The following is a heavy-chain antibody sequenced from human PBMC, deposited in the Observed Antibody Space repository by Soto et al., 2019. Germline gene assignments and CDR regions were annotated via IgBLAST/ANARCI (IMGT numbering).Heavy chain of an antibody. CDR3: ARLQNYYGMDV. CDR2: IYYSGST. CDR1: GGSISSSSYY. V-gene: IGHV4-39*01. J-gene: IGHJ6*02. Sequence: PSETLSLTCTVSGGSISSSSYYWGWIRQPPGKGLEWIGSIYYSGSTYYNPSLKSRVTISVDTSKNQFSLKLSSVTAADTAVYYCARLQNYYGMDVWGQGTTVTVSS.